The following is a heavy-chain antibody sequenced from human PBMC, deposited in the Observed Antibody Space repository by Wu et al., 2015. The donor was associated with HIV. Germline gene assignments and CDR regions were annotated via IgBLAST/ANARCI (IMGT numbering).Heavy chain of an antibody. CDR2: ISAYNGNT. J-gene: IGHJ4*02. V-gene: IGHV1-18*01. CDR3: ASCSGGSCWY. Sequence: GWISAYNGNTNYAQKLQGRVTMTTDTSTSTAYMELRSLRSDDTAVYYCASCSGGSCWYWGQGTLVTVSS. D-gene: IGHD2-15*01.